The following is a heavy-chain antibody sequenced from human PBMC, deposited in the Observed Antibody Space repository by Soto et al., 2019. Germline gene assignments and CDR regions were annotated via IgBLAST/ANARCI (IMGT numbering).Heavy chain of an antibody. CDR3: ARVEVFSRGKNYYDSSGPFDY. CDR1: GGSISSYY. CDR2: IYYSGST. Sequence: KASETLSLTCTVSGGSISSYYWSWIRQPPGKGLEWIGYIYYSGSTNYNPSLKSRVTISVDTSKNQFSLKLSSVTAADTAVYYCARVEVFSRGKNYYDSSGPFDYWGQGTLVTVS. D-gene: IGHD3-22*01. V-gene: IGHV4-59*01. J-gene: IGHJ4*02.